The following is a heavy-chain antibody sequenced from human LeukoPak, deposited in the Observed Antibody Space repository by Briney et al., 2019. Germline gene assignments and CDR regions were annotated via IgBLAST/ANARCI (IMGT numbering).Heavy chain of an antibody. Sequence: ASVKVSCKASGGTFSSYAISWVRQAPGQGLEWMGRIIPILGIANYAQKFQGRVTITADKSTSTAYMELSSLRSEGTAVYYCASSTGTTARFDYWGQGTLVTVSS. CDR3: ASSTGTTARFDY. D-gene: IGHD1-7*01. V-gene: IGHV1-69*04. CDR2: IIPILGIA. J-gene: IGHJ4*02. CDR1: GGTFSSYA.